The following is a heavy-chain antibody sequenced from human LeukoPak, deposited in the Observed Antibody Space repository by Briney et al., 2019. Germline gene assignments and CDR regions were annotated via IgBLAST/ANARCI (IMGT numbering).Heavy chain of an antibody. CDR3: ARAYYDFWSGYSYFDY. V-gene: IGHV4-59*01. Sequence: PSETLSLTCTVSGGSISSYYWSWIRQPPGKGLEWIGNIYYSGSTNYNPSLKSRVTISVDTSKNQFSLKLSSVTAADTAVYYCARAYYDFWSGYSYFDYWGQGTLVTVSS. CDR1: GGSISSYY. CDR2: IYYSGST. D-gene: IGHD3-3*01. J-gene: IGHJ4*02.